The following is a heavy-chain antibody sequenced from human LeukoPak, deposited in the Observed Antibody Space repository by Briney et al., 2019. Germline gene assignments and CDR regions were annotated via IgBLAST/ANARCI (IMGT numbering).Heavy chain of an antibody. J-gene: IGHJ4*02. Sequence: ASVKVSCRASGYTFTSYDINWVRQAPGQGLEWMGWMNPNSGNTGYAQKFQGRVTMTRNTSISTAYMELSSLRSGDTAVYYCALGSYYGSDFDYWGQGTLVTVSS. CDR3: ALGSYYGSDFDY. V-gene: IGHV1-8*01. CDR2: MNPNSGNT. CDR1: GYTFTSYD. D-gene: IGHD1-26*01.